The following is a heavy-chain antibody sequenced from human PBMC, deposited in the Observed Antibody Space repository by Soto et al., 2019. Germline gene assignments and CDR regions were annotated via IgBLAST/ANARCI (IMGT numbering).Heavy chain of an antibody. D-gene: IGHD3-10*02. CDR1: GGSISSGDYY. CDR3: ASVRGGYYYAMDV. Sequence: PSETLSLTCTVSGGSISSGDYYWSWIRQPPGKGLEWIGYIYYSGSTYYNPSLKSRVTISVDTSKNQFSLKLSSVTAADTAVYYCASVRGGYYYAMDVWGHGTTVTVSS. J-gene: IGHJ6*02. CDR2: IYYSGST. V-gene: IGHV4-30-4*01.